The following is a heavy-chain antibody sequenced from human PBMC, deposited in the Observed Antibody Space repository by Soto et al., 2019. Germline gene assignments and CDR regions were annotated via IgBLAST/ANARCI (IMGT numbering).Heavy chain of an antibody. D-gene: IGHD3-3*01. CDR1: GFTFDDYA. CDR2: ISWNSGSI. Sequence: PGGSLRLSCAASGFTFDDYAMHWVRQAPGKGLEWVSGISWNSGSIGYADSVKGRFTISRDNAKNSLYLQMNSLRAEDTALYYCAKDGVRFLDTYYMAVWGKGTTVTVSS. J-gene: IGHJ6*03. V-gene: IGHV3-9*01. CDR3: AKDGVRFLDTYYMAV.